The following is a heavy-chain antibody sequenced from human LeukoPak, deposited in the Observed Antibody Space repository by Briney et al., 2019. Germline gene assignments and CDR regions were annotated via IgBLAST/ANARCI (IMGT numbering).Heavy chain of an antibody. CDR3: ARESPLGLLDY. CDR1: GGSISSYY. V-gene: IGHV4-59*01. D-gene: IGHD5-12*01. J-gene: IGHJ4*02. CDR2: IYFSGST. Sequence: SETLSLTCTVSGGSISSYYWSWIRQPPGKGLEWIGYIYFSGSTNYNPSLKSRVTISVDTSKNQFSLKLSSVTAADTAVYYCARESPLGLLDYWGQGTLVTVSS.